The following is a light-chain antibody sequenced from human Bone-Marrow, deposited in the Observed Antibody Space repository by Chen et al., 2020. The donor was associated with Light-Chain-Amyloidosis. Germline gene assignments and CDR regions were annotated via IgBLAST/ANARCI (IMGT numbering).Light chain of an antibody. Sequence: QSVLTQPPSVSAAPGQKVTISCSGSSSNIGKNFVTWYRQVPGAAPKVVIFDNDKRPPGLPDRFSGSKSAASATLGITGHQTGDEADYYRGTWDNSLSAVLFGGGTRVTVL. J-gene: IGLJ6*01. V-gene: IGLV1-51*01. CDR3: GTWDNSLSAVL. CDR2: DND. CDR1: SSNIGKNF.